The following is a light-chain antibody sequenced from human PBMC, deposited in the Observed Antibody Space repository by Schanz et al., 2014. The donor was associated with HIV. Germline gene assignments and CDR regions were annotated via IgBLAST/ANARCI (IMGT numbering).Light chain of an antibody. Sequence: EIVLTQSPGSLSLSPGGRATLSCGASQRLSSSYLAWYQQKRDQPPRLVIYATSTRAAGIPDRFSGTGSGTDFTLTISRLQPEDFATYYCQQYNNYPLTFGLGTKVAIK. J-gene: IGKJ1*01. V-gene: IGKV3-20*01. CDR3: QQYNNYPLT. CDR1: QRLSSSY. CDR2: ATS.